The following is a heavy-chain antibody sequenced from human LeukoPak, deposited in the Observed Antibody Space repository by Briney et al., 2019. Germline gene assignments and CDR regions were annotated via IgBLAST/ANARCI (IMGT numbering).Heavy chain of an antibody. J-gene: IGHJ5*02. D-gene: IGHD3-22*01. Sequence: GASVKVSCKGSGYNFDRYGVNWVRQAPGQGLEWVGWISTYNGNTFYAQKFEGRVSMTTDTSTNTVYMDLRSLRSGDTAVYYCARDRLTYYYDSSENWFDPWGQGTLVTVSS. CDR1: GYNFDRYG. CDR2: ISTYNGNT. CDR3: ARDRLTYYYDSSENWFDP. V-gene: IGHV1-18*04.